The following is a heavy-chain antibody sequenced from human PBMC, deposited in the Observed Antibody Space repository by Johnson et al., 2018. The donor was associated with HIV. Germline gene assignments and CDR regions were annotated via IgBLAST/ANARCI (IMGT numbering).Heavy chain of an antibody. CDR2: ISGSGGST. D-gene: IGHD3-16*01. Sequence: VQLVESGGGLVQPGGSLRLSCAASGFTFSSYGMSWVRQAPGKGLEWVSTISGSGGSTYYADSVKGQFTISRDNAKNTLYLQMNSLRAEDTAVYYCARESGGQYDAFDIWGQGTMVTVSS. J-gene: IGHJ3*02. V-gene: IGHV3-23*04. CDR3: ARESGGQYDAFDI. CDR1: GFTFSSYG.